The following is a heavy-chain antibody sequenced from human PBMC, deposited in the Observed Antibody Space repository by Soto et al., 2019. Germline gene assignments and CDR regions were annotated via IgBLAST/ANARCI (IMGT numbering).Heavy chain of an antibody. J-gene: IGHJ4*02. D-gene: IGHD3-22*01. CDR1: GFTVSSNY. CDR2: IYSGGST. CDR3: ARDRYYDSSGYAPFDY. V-gene: IGHV3-66*01. Sequence: PGGSLRLSCAASGFTVSSNYMSWVRQAPGKGLEWVSVIYSGGSTYYADSVKGRFTISRDNSKNTLYLQMNSLRAEDTAVYYCARDRYYDSSGYAPFDYWGQGTLVTVSS.